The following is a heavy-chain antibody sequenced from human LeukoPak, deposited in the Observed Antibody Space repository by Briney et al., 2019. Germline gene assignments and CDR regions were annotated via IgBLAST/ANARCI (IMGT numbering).Heavy chain of an antibody. CDR3: TTELYGGPNN. V-gene: IGHV3-15*01. CDR2: IISKANGGAT. CDR1: GFIFANAW. D-gene: IGHD2/OR15-2a*01. Sequence: GGSLRLSCAASGFIFANAWMSWVRQAPGKGLEWVGRIISKANGGATQYAAPVKGRFTISRDDPKRTLYLQMNSLKTEDTAVYYCTTELYGGPNNWGQGTLVTVSS. J-gene: IGHJ4*02.